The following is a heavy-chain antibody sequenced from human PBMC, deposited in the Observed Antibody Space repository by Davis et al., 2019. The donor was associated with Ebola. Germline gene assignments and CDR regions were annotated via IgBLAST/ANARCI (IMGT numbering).Heavy chain of an antibody. J-gene: IGHJ3*02. CDR3: ARESSGAFDI. CDR2: LYSGGKA. V-gene: IGHV3-53*01. CDR1: GFTFTTWS. Sequence: PGGSLRLSCAASGFTFTTWSMNWVRQAPGKGLEWVSILYSGGKAYHADPVKGRFTISRDNSQNTLYLQMNSLRTEDTAVYYCARESSGAFDIWGHGTMVTVSS. D-gene: IGHD6-6*01.